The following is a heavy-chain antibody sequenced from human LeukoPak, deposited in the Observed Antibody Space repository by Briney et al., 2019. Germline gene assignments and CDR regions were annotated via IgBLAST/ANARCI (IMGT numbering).Heavy chain of an antibody. Sequence: SETLSLTCAVYGGSFSGYYWSWIRQPPGKGLEWIGEINHSGSTNYNPSLKSRVTISVDTSKNQFSLKLSSVTAADTAVYYCARSQIMVVTAWGMDVWGQGTTVTVS. CDR1: GGSFSGYY. D-gene: IGHD2-21*02. CDR2: INHSGST. CDR3: ARSQIMVVTAWGMDV. V-gene: IGHV4-34*01. J-gene: IGHJ6*02.